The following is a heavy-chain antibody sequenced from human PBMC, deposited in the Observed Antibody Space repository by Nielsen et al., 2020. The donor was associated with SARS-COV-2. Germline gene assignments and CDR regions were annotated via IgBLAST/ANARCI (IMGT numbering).Heavy chain of an antibody. D-gene: IGHD3-10*01. J-gene: IGHJ3*02. CDR3: AKDDVVRGDAYDI. V-gene: IGHV3-23*01. CDR1: GFTFNMYS. Sequence: GGSLRLSCAASGFTFNMYSMAWVRRAPGRGLEWDSGTSASGTSTYYAESVKGRFSISRDDSRNTLYLQMNSLRVEDTAIYFCAKDDVVRGDAYDIWGQGTVVTVSS. CDR2: TSASGTST.